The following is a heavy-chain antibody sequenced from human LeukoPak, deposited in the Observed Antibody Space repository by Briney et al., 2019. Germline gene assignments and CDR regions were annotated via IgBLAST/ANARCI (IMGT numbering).Heavy chain of an antibody. V-gene: IGHV4-34*01. CDR2: INHSGST. D-gene: IGHD3-3*01. J-gene: IGHJ5*02. CDR3: ASRITIFGVATGGWFDP. CDR1: GGSFSGYY. Sequence: PSETLSLTCAVYGGSFSGYYWSWIRQPPGKGLEWIGEINHSGSTNYNPSLKSRVTISVDTSKNQFSLKLSSVTAADTAVYYCASRITIFGVATGGWFDPWGQGTLVTVSS.